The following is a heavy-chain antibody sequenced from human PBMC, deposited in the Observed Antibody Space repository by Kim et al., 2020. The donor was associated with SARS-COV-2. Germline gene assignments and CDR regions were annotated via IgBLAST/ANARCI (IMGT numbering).Heavy chain of an antibody. CDR2: IIPIFGTA. CDR3: ARQRTTVVTKGHNWFDP. Sequence: SVKVSCKASGGTFSSYAISWVRQAPGQGLEWMGGIIPIFGTANYAQKFQGRVTITADESTSTAYMELSSLRSEDTAVYYCARQRTTVVTKGHNWFDPWGQGTLVTVSA. V-gene: IGHV1-69*13. D-gene: IGHD4-17*01. J-gene: IGHJ5*02. CDR1: GGTFSSYA.